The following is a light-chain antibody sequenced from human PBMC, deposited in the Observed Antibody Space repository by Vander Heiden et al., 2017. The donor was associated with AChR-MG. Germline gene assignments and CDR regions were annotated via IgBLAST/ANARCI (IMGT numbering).Light chain of an antibody. CDR1: SSDVGGYNY. Sequence: SALTTPASVSGSPGQSITISCTGTSSDVGGYNYVSWYQQYSGKAPKLIIYDVSKRPSGVSIRFSGSKSGNTASLTISGLRAEDEADYFCSSYANSSPWVFGAGTKLTVL. J-gene: IGLJ3*02. CDR3: SSYANSSPWV. V-gene: IGLV2-14*01. CDR2: DVS.